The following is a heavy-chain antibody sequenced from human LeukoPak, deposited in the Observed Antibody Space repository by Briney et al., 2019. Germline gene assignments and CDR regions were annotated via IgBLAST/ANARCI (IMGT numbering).Heavy chain of an antibody. V-gene: IGHV1-69*06. CDR3: ARPLERFQAPDY. J-gene: IGHJ4*02. CDR2: IIPIFGTA. Sequence: SVKVSCKASGYTFTSYAISWVRQAPGQGLEWMGGIIPIFGTANYAQKFRGRVTITADKSTRTAYMELSSLRSEDTAVYYCARPLERFQAPDYWGQGTLVTVSS. CDR1: GYTFTSYA. D-gene: IGHD1-1*01.